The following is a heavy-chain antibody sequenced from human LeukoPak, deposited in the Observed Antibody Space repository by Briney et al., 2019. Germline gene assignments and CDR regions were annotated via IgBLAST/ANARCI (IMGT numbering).Heavy chain of an antibody. V-gene: IGHV4-30-4*01. J-gene: IGHJ4*02. Sequence: SETLSLTCAVYGGSFSGYYWSWIRQPPGKGLEWIGYIYYSGSTYYNPSLKSRVTISVDTSKNQFSLKLSSVTAADTAVYYCARSNYYDSSRPDYWGQGTLVTVSS. CDR1: GGSFSGYY. CDR2: IYYSGST. CDR3: ARSNYYDSSRPDY. D-gene: IGHD3-22*01.